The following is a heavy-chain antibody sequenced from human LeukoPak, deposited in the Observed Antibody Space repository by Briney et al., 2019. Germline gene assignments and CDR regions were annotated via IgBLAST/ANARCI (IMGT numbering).Heavy chain of an antibody. CDR2: ISSSSSYI. J-gene: IGHJ4*02. CDR3: ARDPTNCSGGSCYTFDY. V-gene: IGHV3-21*01. CDR1: GFTFSSYS. D-gene: IGHD2-15*01. Sequence: GGSLRLSCAASGFTFSSYSMNWVRQAPGKGLEWVSSISSSSSYIYYADSVKGRFTISRDNAKNSLYLQMNSLRAEDTAVYYCARDPTNCSGGSCYTFDYWGQGTLATVSS.